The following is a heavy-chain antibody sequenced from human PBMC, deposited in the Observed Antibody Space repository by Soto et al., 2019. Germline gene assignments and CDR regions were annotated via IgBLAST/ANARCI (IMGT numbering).Heavy chain of an antibody. CDR1: AGGSISSGDSY. CDR3: ARGVGSSWYFSYFDY. D-gene: IGHD6-13*01. V-gene: IGHV4-31*03. Sequence: QVQLQESGPGLVKPSQTLSLTCTVSAGGSISSGDSYWSWIRQHPGKGLEYIGHIYYGSTYYNPSLKSRVSISEDTSKNQFSLNLNSVTAADTAVYYCARGVGSSWYFSYFDYWGQGTLVSVSS. CDR2: IYYGST. J-gene: IGHJ4*02.